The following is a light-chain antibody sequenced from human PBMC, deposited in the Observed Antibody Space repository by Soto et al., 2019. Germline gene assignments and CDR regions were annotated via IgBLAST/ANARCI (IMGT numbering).Light chain of an antibody. CDR3: QQYNKWPWT. V-gene: IGKV3-15*01. J-gene: IGKJ1*01. CDR1: QSVRGN. Sequence: EIVMTQSPGTLSVSPGERVSLSCRASQSVRGNLAWYQQKLGQAPRLLIFGPSTRATGIPARFSGSGTGTDFTLTISSLQPEDFAVYYCQQYNKWPWTFGQGTKVEI. CDR2: GPS.